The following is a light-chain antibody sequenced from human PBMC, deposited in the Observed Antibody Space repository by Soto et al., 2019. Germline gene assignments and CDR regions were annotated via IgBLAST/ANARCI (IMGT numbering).Light chain of an antibody. CDR3: QQSYGTPLT. Sequence: DIEMTQSPSSLSASVGDRVTIACRASQSISNYLNWYQHKPGKVPELLIYAASSLQSGVPTRFSGSGSETDFTLTISSLQPEDFATYCCQQSYGTPLTFGGGNKVEIK. J-gene: IGKJ4*01. V-gene: IGKV1-39*01. CDR2: AAS. CDR1: QSISNY.